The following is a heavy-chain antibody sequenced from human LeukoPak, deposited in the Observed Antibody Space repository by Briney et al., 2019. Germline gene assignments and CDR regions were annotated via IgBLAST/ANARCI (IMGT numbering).Heavy chain of an antibody. Sequence: SVKVSCKASGGTFSSYAISWVRQAPGQGLEWMGGIIPIFGTANYAQKFQGRVTITTDESTSTAYMELSSLRSEDTAVYYCARGVVPAAIGDYYYYYMDVWGKGTTVTVSS. CDR2: IIPIFGTA. CDR1: GGTFSSYA. J-gene: IGHJ6*03. CDR3: ARGVVPAAIGDYYYYYMDV. V-gene: IGHV1-69*05. D-gene: IGHD2-2*02.